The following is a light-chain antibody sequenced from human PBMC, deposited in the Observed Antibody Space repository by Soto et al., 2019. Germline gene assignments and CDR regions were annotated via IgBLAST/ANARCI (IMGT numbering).Light chain of an antibody. Sequence: EIVMTQSPATLSVSPGEGATLSCRASQSVYSNLAWYQQKPGQPPRLLIYGASTRATGIPARFSGSGSGTEFTFTISSLQSEDVAAYYCQQYNHWPYTFGPGTKVDIK. J-gene: IGKJ3*01. CDR1: QSVYSN. CDR2: GAS. V-gene: IGKV3-15*01. CDR3: QQYNHWPYT.